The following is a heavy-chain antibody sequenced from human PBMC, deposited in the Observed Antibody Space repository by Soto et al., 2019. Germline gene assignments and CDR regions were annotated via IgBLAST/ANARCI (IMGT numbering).Heavy chain of an antibody. CDR3: VKNSGWFKT. J-gene: IGHJ5*02. D-gene: IGHD3-10*01. V-gene: IGHV3-23*01. CDR2: IDGSGGIT. Sequence: QLLQSGGGLVQPGGSLTLSCAASGFTFGTTDMSWVRHAPGEGLEWVSTIDGSGGITYYADSVKGRFTISRDNSRNTVYLQMNSLRGDDTALYYCVKNSGWFKTWGQGALVTVSS. CDR1: GFTFGTTD.